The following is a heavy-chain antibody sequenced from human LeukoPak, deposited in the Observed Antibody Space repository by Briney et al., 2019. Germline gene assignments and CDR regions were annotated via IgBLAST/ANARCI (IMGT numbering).Heavy chain of an antibody. Sequence: ASVKVSCKASGYTFTGYYMHWVRQAPGQGLEWMGWINPNSGGTNYAQKFQGRVTMTRDTSISTAYMELSRLRSDDTAVYYCARAHQYYYGSGSYHWFDPWGQGILVTVSS. J-gene: IGHJ5*02. CDR2: INPNSGGT. D-gene: IGHD3-10*01. CDR3: ARAHQYYYGSGSYHWFDP. CDR1: GYTFTGYY. V-gene: IGHV1-2*02.